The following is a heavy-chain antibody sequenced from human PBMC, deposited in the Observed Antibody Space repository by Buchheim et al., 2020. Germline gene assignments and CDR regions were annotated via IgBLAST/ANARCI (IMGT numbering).Heavy chain of an antibody. D-gene: IGHD3-22*01. Sequence: QLQLQESGSGLVKPSQTLSLTCAVSGGSISSGGYSWSWIRQPPGKGLEWIGYIYHSGSTSYNPSLKSRVPISLDRSKNQFSLKLSSVTAADTAVYYCARDRPDYYDSSGYYYLLDWGQGTL. CDR1: GGSISSGGYS. CDR2: IYHSGST. CDR3: ARDRPDYYDSSGYYYLLD. J-gene: IGHJ4*02. V-gene: IGHV4-30-2*01.